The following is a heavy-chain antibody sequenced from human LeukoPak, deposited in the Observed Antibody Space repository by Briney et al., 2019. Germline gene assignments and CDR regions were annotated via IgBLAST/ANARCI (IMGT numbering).Heavy chain of an antibody. Sequence: GGSLRLSCAASGFSFSRYWMSWVRQAPGKGLEWVANIKQDGSEKNYVESVKGRFTISRDNAKNSLYLQTNSLRAEDTAVYYCARAGQEWFGELGFDQWGQETLVTVSS. CDR3: ARAGQEWFGELGFDQ. V-gene: IGHV3-7*01. CDR2: IKQDGSEK. J-gene: IGHJ4*02. CDR1: GFSFSRYW. D-gene: IGHD3-10*01.